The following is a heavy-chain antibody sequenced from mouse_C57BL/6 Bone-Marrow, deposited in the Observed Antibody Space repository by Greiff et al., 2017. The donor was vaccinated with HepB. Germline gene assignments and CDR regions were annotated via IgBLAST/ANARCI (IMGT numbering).Heavy chain of an antibody. CDR2: IHPNSGST. D-gene: IGHD1-1*01. CDR1: GYTFTSYW. Sequence: QVQLKQPGAELVKPGASVKLSCKASGYTFTSYWMHWVKQRPEQGLEWIGMIHPNSGSTNYNEKFKSKATLTVDKSSSTAYMQLSSLTSEDSAVYYCARTTVVATNNWYFDVWGTGTTVTVSS. CDR3: ARTTVVATNNWYFDV. J-gene: IGHJ1*03. V-gene: IGHV1-64*01.